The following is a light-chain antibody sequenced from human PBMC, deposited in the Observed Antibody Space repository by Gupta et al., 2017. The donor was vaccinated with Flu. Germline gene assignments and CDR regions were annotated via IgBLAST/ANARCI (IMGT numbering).Light chain of an antibody. CDR2: ATS. J-gene: IGKJ2*01. CDR1: QGSSSN. CDR3: QQYSSSSLT. Sequence: TLSASRGGSAPPGCRASQGSSSNLAWYQQKPGQGPRLLIYATSSRATSVPARFSGSGSGTEFTLTISRLEPEDFAVYFCQQYSSSSLTFGQGTKVEIK. V-gene: IGKV3-15*01.